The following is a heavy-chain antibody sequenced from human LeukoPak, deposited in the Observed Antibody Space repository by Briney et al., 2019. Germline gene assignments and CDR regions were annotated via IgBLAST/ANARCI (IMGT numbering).Heavy chain of an antibody. CDR2: INPNSGDT. D-gene: IGHD3-22*01. CDR1: GYTFTSYH. Sequence: GASVKVSCKASGYTFTSYHMHWVRQAPGQGLEWMGRINPNSGDTKYAQKFQGRVTMTRDTSINTAYVDLSGLRADDTAVYYCARGPAYYYDSGGYYYFDQWGQGTLVTVSS. J-gene: IGHJ4*02. V-gene: IGHV1-2*06. CDR3: ARGPAYYYDSGGYYYFDQ.